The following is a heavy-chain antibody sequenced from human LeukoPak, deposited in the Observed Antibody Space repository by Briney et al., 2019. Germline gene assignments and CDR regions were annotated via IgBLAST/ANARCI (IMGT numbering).Heavy chain of an antibody. D-gene: IGHD5-12*01. CDR3: ASGAHLGYSGYAYFGF. CDR2: IYYSGSA. J-gene: IGHJ4*02. V-gene: IGHV4-39*07. CDR1: GGSPSSTNYY. Sequence: PSETLSLTCTVSGGSPSSTNYYWGWIRQPPGKGLEWIGTIYYSGSAYYNPSLKSRVTISVDTSKNQFSLRLSSVTAADTAVYYCASGAHLGYSGYAYFGFWGQGTLVTVSS.